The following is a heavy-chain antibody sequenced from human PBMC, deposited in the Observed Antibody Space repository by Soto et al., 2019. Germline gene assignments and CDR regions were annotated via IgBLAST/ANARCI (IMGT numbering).Heavy chain of an antibody. CDR2: ISPYKGNT. Sequence: ASVKVSCKASGYAFSSIGISWVRQAPGQGLEWMGWISPYKGNTHYAQGLQGRVTMTTDTSRSTAYMWLRSLRSDDTAVYYCARDLDASGSYYTDYWGQGTLVTVSS. V-gene: IGHV1-18*01. CDR1: GYAFSSIG. CDR3: ARDLDASGSYYTDY. D-gene: IGHD3-10*01. J-gene: IGHJ4*02.